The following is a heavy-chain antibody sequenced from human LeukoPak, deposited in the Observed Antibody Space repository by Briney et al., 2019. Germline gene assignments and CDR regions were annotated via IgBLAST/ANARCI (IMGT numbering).Heavy chain of an antibody. J-gene: IGHJ3*02. V-gene: IGHV4-30-2*01. CDR1: GGSISTSNHY. CDR3: ARVDGDYVMADAFDI. Sequence: TLSLTCIVSGGSISTSNHYWGWIRQPPGKGLEWIGYIYHSGSTYYNPSLKSRVTISVDRSKNQFSLKLSSVTAADTAVYYCARVDGDYVMADAFDIWGQGTMVTVSS. D-gene: IGHD4-17*01. CDR2: IYHSGST.